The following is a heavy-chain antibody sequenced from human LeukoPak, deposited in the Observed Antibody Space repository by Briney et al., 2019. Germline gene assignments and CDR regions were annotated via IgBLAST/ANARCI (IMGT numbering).Heavy chain of an antibody. V-gene: IGHV4-61*01. CDR3: ARDQGNSYGGGEHIDY. CDR2: IYYSGST. CDR1: GGSVSSGSYY. J-gene: IGHJ4*02. Sequence: SETLSLTCTVSGGSVSSGSYYWSWIRQPPGKGLEWIGYIYYSGSTNYNPSLKSRVTISVDTSKNQFSLKLSSVTAADTVVYYCARDQGNSYGGGEHIDYWGQGTLVTVSS. D-gene: IGHD5-18*01.